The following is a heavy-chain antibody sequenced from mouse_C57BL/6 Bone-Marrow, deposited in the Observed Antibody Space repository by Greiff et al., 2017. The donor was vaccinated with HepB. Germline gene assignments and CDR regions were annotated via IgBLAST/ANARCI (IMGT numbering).Heavy chain of an antibody. V-gene: IGHV3-6*01. J-gene: IGHJ3*01. CDR1: GYSITSGYY. CDR2: ISYDGSN. Sequence: EVQLQESGPGLVKPSQSLSLTCSVTGYSITSGYYWNWIRQFPGNKLEWMGYISYDGSNNYNPSLKNRISITRDTSKNQFFLKLNSVTTEDTATYYCARSYYSNFAWFAYWGQGTLVTVSA. CDR3: ARSYYSNFAWFAY. D-gene: IGHD2-5*01.